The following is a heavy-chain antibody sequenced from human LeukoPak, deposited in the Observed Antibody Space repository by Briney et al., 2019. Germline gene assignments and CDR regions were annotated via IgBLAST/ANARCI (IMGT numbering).Heavy chain of an antibody. CDR1: GFTFSSYG. CDR2: ITSSGGST. D-gene: IGHD3-10*02. J-gene: IGHJ4*02. CDR3: ARDLCWGCFDD. V-gene: IGHV3-23*01. Sequence: GGSLRLSCAASGFTFSSYGMSWVRQAPGKGLEWVSAITSSGGSTYYGDSVKGRFTISRDNSRNTLYLQMNSLRVDDTAVYYCARDLCWGCFDDWGQGNLVTVSS.